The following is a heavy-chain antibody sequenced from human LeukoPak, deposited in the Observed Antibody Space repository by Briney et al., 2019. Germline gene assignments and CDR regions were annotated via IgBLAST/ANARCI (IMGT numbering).Heavy chain of an antibody. Sequence: ASVNVSCKTSGYTFSSNYLHWVRQAPGQGLEWMGVINPRSGKTSYSQKFQGRLSMTSDTSTGTVYMHLSRLRSDDTAVYYCATIGAIIAFDYGLDVWGQGTTVTVSS. D-gene: IGHD2-2*01. CDR3: ATIGAIIAFDYGLDV. J-gene: IGHJ6*02. CDR2: INPRSGKT. CDR1: GYTFSSNY. V-gene: IGHV1-46*01.